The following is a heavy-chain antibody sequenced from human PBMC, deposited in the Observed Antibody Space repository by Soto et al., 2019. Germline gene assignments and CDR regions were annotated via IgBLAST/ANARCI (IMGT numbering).Heavy chain of an antibody. CDR1: GFTFSSYA. J-gene: IGHJ3*02. V-gene: IGHV3-23*01. CDR3: ANAPYTLVISGDAFDI. D-gene: IGHD1-20*01. Sequence: EVQLLESGGGLVQPEGSLRLSCAASGFTFSSYAMSWVRQAPGKGLEWVSAISGSGGSTYYADSVKGRFTIFRDNSKNSLYLQTNSLIAEDTAVYYCANAPYTLVISGDAFDIWGHGTMVTVSS. CDR2: ISGSGGST.